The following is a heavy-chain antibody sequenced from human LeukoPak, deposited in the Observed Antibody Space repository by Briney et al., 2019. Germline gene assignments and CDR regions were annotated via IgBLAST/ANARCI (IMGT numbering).Heavy chain of an antibody. CDR2: INPNSGGT. Sequence: ASVKVSCKASGYIFTGYYMHWVRQAPGQGLEWMGRINPNSGGTNYAQKFQGRVTMTRDTSISTAYMELSRLRSDDTAVYYCARSGYSYVSIDYWGQGTLVTVSS. D-gene: IGHD5-18*01. CDR3: ARSGYSYVSIDY. J-gene: IGHJ4*02. V-gene: IGHV1-2*06. CDR1: GYIFTGYY.